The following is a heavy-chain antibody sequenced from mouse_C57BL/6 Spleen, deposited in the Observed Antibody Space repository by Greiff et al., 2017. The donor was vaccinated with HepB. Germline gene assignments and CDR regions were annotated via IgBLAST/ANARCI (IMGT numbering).Heavy chain of an antibody. CDR1: GYTFTSYW. Sequence: EVQLQQSGTVLARPGASVKMSCKTSGYTFTSYWMHWVKQRPGQGLEWIGAIYPGNSDTSYNQKFKGKAKLTAVTSASTAYMELSSLTNEDSAVYYCTRSPYYYGSSYAPLYWYFDVWGTGTTVTVSS. D-gene: IGHD1-1*01. V-gene: IGHV1-5*01. CDR2: IYPGNSDT. J-gene: IGHJ1*03. CDR3: TRSPYYYGSSYAPLYWYFDV.